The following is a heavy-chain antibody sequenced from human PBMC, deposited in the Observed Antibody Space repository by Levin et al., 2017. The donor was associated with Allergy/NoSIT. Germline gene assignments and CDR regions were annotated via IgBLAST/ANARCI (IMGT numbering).Heavy chain of an antibody. CDR2: ISHTGST. CDR3: AREGVNGYNLGY. J-gene: IGHJ4*02. Sequence: SETLSLTCAVSGDSISRTNWWSWVRQPPGKGLEWIGEISHTGSTNYNPSLKSRVTMSLDNSNNQCSLNLNSVTAADTAVYYCAREGVNGYNLGYWGQGTLVTVSS. V-gene: IGHV4-4*02. CDR1: GDSISRTNW. D-gene: IGHD5-24*01.